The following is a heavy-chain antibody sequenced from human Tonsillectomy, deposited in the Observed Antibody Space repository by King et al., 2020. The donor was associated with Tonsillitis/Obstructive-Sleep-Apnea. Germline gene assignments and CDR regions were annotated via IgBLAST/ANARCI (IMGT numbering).Heavy chain of an antibody. CDR1: GFTFSSYG. D-gene: IGHD3-10*01. CDR2: IWYDGSNK. V-gene: IGHV3-33*01. J-gene: IGHJ4*02. CDR3: ARVRAYGSGSYYPSDEPLDY. Sequence: VQLVESGGGVVQPGRSLRLSCAASGFTFSSYGMHWVRQAPGKGLEWVAVIWYDGSNKYYADSVKGRFTISRDNSKNTLYLQMNSLRAEDTAVYYCARVRAYGSGSYYPSDEPLDYWGQGTLVTVSS.